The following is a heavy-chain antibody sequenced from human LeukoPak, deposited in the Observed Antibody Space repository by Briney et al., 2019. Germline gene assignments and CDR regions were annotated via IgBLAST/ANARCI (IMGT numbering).Heavy chain of an antibody. V-gene: IGHV3-53*01. J-gene: IGHJ3*02. D-gene: IGHD3-16*01. CDR3: AKGEKGIGAAFDI. Sequence: GGSLRLSCAASGFTVNSNYMGWVRQAPGKGLEWVSLTYSDGSIYYADSVKGRFTVSRDNSENSLYPQMNTLRVEDTAVYYCAKGEKGIGAAFDIWGQGTMVTVSS. CDR1: GFTVNSNY. CDR2: TYSDGSI.